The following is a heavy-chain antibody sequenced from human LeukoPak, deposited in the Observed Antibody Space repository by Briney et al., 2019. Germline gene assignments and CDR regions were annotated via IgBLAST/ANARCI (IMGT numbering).Heavy chain of an antibody. CDR3: ARDYYDSSGYYYGFDY. CDR2: INHSGST. V-gene: IGHV4-34*01. D-gene: IGHD3-22*01. J-gene: IGHJ4*02. Sequence: PSETLSLTCAVYGGSFSGYYWSWLRQPPGKGLEWIGEINHSGSTNYNPSLKSRVNISVDTSKNQFSLKLSSVTAADTAVYYCARDYYDSSGYYYGFDYWGQGTLVTVSS. CDR1: GGSFSGYY.